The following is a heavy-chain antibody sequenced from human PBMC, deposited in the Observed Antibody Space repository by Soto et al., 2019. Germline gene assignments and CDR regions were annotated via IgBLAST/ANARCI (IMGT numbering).Heavy chain of an antibody. V-gene: IGHV3-23*01. D-gene: IGHD3-3*01. Sequence: EVKLLESGGGLAQPGGSLRLSWVGSGFTFDSYAISWVRQAPGERLQWIAAIRGSADGTDYAHSVRGRFTISRDNAKKTVHLQMDSLRVEDTAVYFCAKDTVGGYSFWSGYYSDGLDVWGQGTLVSVS. J-gene: IGHJ3*01. CDR3: AKDTVGGYSFWSGYYSDGLDV. CDR2: IRGSADGT. CDR1: GFTFDSYA.